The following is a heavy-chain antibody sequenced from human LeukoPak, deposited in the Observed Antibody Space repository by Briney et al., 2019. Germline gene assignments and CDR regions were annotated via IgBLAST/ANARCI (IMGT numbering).Heavy chain of an antibody. J-gene: IGHJ4*02. CDR3: ARADGDSSGYSYYFDY. CDR2: IYSSGTT. CDR1: GASISSDY. D-gene: IGHD3-22*01. V-gene: IGHV4-4*09. Sequence: SETLSLTCTVSGASISSDYWSWIRQPPGRRPEWIGYIYSSGTTKYNPSLQSRVTISIDTSKNQFSLKLTSMTAADTAVYYCARADGDSSGYSYYFDYWGQGTLVTVSS.